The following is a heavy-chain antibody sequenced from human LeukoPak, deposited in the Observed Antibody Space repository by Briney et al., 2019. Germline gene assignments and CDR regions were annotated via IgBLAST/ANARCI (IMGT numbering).Heavy chain of an antibody. CDR1: GFTVTDYR. V-gene: IGHV3-30*03. J-gene: IGHJ4*02. CDR3: ARGRGGNNFDY. Sequence: PGGSLRLSCAASGFTVTDYRIHWVRQAPGKGLEWVAIMSYDGTNKNYADSVKGRFTISRDNSRNTLYLQMDSLKTGDTALYYCARGRGGNNFDYWGQGTLVTVSS. CDR2: MSYDGTNK. D-gene: IGHD3-16*01.